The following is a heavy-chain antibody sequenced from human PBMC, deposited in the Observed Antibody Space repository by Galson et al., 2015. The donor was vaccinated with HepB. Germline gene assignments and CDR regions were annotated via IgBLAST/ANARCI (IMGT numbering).Heavy chain of an antibody. V-gene: IGHV3-53*01. CDR1: GFFVSRYY. Sequence: SLRLSCAASGFFVSRYYMNWVRQAPGKGLEWVSVIYTDGNGGGTYYADSVKGRFTISRDNSKNMVYLQMNSLRAEDSALYYCAREQWYYVDFWGKGTTVTVSS. J-gene: IGHJ6*03. D-gene: IGHD2-8*01. CDR2: IYTDGNGGGT. CDR3: AREQWYYVDF.